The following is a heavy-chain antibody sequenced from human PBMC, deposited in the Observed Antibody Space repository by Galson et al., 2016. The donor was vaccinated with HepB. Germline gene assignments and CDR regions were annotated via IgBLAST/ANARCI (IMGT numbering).Heavy chain of an antibody. D-gene: IGHD6-19*01. CDR3: ARGLPFHSSGWYFDS. CDR2: VSPNGNTK. J-gene: IGHJ4*02. Sequence: PGKGMEWVSYVSPNGNTKYYADSVKGRFSISKDNAKNSLSLQMTSLRDDDTAVYYCARGLPFHSSGWYFDSWGQGILVTVSS. V-gene: IGHV3-11*04.